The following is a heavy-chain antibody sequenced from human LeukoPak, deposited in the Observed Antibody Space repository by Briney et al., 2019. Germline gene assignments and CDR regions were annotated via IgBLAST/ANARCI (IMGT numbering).Heavy chain of an antibody. V-gene: IGHV3-23*01. CDR2: ISGSGGYT. CDR3: AKGSSGYYFALLV. J-gene: IGHJ4*02. Sequence: GGSLRLSCAASGFTFSSYAMSWVRQAPGKGLEWVSAISGSGGYTYYADSVKGRFTISRDNSKNTLYLLMDSLRAEDTALYYCAKGSSGYYFALLVWGQGTPVTVSS. CDR1: GFTFSSYA. D-gene: IGHD3-22*01.